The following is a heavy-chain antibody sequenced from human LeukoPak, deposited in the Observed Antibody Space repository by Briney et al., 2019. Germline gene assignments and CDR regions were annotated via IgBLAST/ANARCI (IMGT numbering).Heavy chain of an antibody. CDR1: GGSISSSSYC. V-gene: IGHV4-39*07. CDR2: IYYSGST. Sequence: SETLSLTCTVSGGSISSSSYCWGWIRQPPGKGLEWIGSIYYSGSTYYNPSLKSRVTISVDTSKNQFSLKLSSVTAADTAVYYCAGYDGYNGWGLDYWGQGTLVTVSS. CDR3: AGYDGYNGWGLDY. D-gene: IGHD5-24*01. J-gene: IGHJ4*02.